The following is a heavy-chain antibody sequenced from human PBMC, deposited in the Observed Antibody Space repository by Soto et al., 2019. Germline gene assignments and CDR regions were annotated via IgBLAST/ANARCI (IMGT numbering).Heavy chain of an antibody. D-gene: IGHD5-18*01. CDR2: IYYSGST. CDR3: ARGPGGTDTAMVIFDY. J-gene: IGHJ4*02. CDR1: GGSISSGDYY. V-gene: IGHV4-30-4*01. Sequence: SETMSLTCTVSGGSISSGDYYWSWIRQPPGKGLEWIGYIYYSGSTYYNPSLKSRVTISVDTSKNQFSLKLSSVTAADTAVYYCARGPGGTDTAMVIFDYCGQRTLVTVSS.